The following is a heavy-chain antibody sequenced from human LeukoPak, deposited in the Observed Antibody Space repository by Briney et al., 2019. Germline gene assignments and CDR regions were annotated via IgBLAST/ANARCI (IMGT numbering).Heavy chain of an antibody. V-gene: IGHV4-30-4*01. CDR3: ARGRGYGYGIDY. D-gene: IGHD5-18*01. CDR1: GGSISSGDHY. CDR2: TSYSGSA. J-gene: IGHJ4*02. Sequence: SQNLSLTCTVSGGSISSGDHYWSWIRQSPGRGLESIAYTSYSGSAYYNPSLMSRITMSVDTSKNQFSLKLTSVTAADTAVYYCARGRGYGYGIDYWGKGILVTVSS.